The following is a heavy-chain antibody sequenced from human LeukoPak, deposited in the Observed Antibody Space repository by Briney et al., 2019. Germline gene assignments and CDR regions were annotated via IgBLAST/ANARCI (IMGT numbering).Heavy chain of an antibody. CDR1: GYILTSYY. D-gene: IGHD5-24*01. J-gene: IGHJ4*02. CDR3: ARDLKGGWLQPAY. V-gene: IGHV1-46*01. CDR2: INPSGSST. Sequence: ASVTVSCKASGYILTSYYMHWVRQAPGQGLEWMGIINPSGSSTSYAQKFQGRVTMTRDMSTSTVYMELSSLRSEDTAVYYCARDLKGGWLQPAYWGQGTLVTVSS.